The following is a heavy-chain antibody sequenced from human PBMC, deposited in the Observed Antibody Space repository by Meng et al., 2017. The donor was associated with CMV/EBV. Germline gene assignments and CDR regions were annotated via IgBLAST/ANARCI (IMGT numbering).Heavy chain of an antibody. CDR3: ARDRGDCSSTSCLDAFDI. V-gene: IGHV1-69*05. J-gene: IGHJ3*02. Sequence: SVKVSCKASGGTFSSYAISWVRQAPGQGLEWMGGIIPIFGTANYAQKFQGRVTITTDESTSTAYMELSSLRSEDTAVYYCARDRGDCSSTSCLDAFDIWGQGTMVTVS. CDR2: IIPIFGTA. CDR1: GGTFSSYA. D-gene: IGHD2-2*01.